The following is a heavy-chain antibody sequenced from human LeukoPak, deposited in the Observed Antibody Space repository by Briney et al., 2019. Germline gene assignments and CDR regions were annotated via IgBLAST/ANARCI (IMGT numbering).Heavy chain of an antibody. J-gene: IGHJ3*01. CDR1: GFTFGDYA. D-gene: IGHD3-10*01. V-gene: IGHV3-49*03. Sequence: GGSLRLSCTASGFTFGDYAMSWFRQAPGKGLEWVGFIRRKAYGGTTEYAASVKGRFTISRDDSKSIAYLQMNSLKTEDTAVYYCTRSLLWFGEVPSIDAFDLWPGSPMDTVSS. CDR3: TRSLLWFGEVPSIDAFDL. CDR2: IRRKAYGGTT.